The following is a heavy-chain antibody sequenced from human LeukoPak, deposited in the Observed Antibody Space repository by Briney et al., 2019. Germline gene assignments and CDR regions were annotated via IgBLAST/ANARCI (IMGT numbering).Heavy chain of an antibody. CDR1: GGSISSYY. Sequence: SETLSLTCTVFGGSISSYYWSWVRQPPGKGLEWIGYIYYSGSTNYNPSLKSRVTMSVGTSKNQFSLKLSSVTAADTAVYYCVRGGIVGTTARIPLFDYWGQGTLVTASS. V-gene: IGHV4-59*01. D-gene: IGHD1-26*01. CDR3: VRGGIVGTTARIPLFDY. CDR2: IYYSGST. J-gene: IGHJ4*02.